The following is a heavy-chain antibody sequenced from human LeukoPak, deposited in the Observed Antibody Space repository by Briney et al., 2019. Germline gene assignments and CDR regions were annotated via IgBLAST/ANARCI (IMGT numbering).Heavy chain of an antibody. J-gene: IGHJ4*02. CDR1: GFTFGDYA. V-gene: IGHV3-49*04. CDR3: TRDEDIWGSYRLDY. CDR2: IRSKAYGGTT. Sequence: PGGSLRLSCTASGFTFGDYAMSWVRQAPGKGLEWVGFIRSKAYGGTTEYAASVKGRFTISRDDSKSIAYLQMNSLKTEDTAVYYCTRDEDIWGSYRLDYWGQGTLVTVSS. D-gene: IGHD3-16*02.